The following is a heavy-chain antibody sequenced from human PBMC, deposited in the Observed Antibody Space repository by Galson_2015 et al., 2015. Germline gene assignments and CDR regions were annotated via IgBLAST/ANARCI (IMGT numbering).Heavy chain of an antibody. CDR3: ARVGTTFGGVRYGLDY. CDR2: ISYDGTKQ. CDR1: GLTFSSYT. Sequence: SLRLSCAASGLTFSSYTMHWVRQAPGKGLEWVAVISYDGTKQYYADSVKGRLTISRDNSKNTLYLEINSLRTEDTAVYYCARVGTTFGGVRYGLDYCVQGTLVPVSS. D-gene: IGHD3-16*01. V-gene: IGHV3-30-3*01. J-gene: IGHJ4*02.